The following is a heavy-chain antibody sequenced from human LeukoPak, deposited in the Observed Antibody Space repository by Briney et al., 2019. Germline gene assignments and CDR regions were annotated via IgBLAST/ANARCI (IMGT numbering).Heavy chain of an antibody. D-gene: IGHD2-8*02. V-gene: IGHV3-15*01. CDR2: IKSKADGATT. CDR1: GFTFTSAW. J-gene: IGHJ4*02. CDR3: TADVPGGAYPLDS. Sequence: GGSLRLSCAAPGFTFTSAWMNWVRQASGKGLEWVVRIKSKADGATTDYAAPVKGRFTISRDDSENTLYLQMNSLKTEDTAFYYCTADVPGGAYPLDSWGQGTLVTVSS.